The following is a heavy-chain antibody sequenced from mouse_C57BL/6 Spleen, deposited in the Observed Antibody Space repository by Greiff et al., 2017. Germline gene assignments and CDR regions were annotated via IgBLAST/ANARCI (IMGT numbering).Heavy chain of an antibody. CDR1: GYAFSSSW. D-gene: IGHD1-1*01. CDR3: ARDCYGNSLWYFDV. Sequence: QVQLQQSGPELVKPGASVKISCKASGYAFSSSWMNWVKQRPGKGLEWIGRIYPGDGDTNYNGKFKGKATLTADKSSSTAYMQLSSLTSEYSAVYFCARDCYGNSLWYFDVWGTGTTVTVSS. J-gene: IGHJ1*03. V-gene: IGHV1-82*01. CDR2: IYPGDGDT.